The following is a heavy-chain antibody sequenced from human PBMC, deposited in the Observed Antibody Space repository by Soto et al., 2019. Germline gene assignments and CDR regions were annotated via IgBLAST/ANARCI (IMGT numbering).Heavy chain of an antibody. V-gene: IGHV1-18*01. D-gene: IGHD2-2*01. CDR3: ARDPPIVVVPATFDY. CDR1: GYTFTSYG. CDR2: ISAYNGNT. Sequence: QVQQVQSGAEVKKPGASVKVSCKASGYTFTSYGISWVRQAPGQGLEWMGWISAYNGNTNYAQKLQGRVTMTTDTSTSTAYMELRSLRSDDTAVYYCARDPPIVVVPATFDYWGQGTLVTVSS. J-gene: IGHJ4*02.